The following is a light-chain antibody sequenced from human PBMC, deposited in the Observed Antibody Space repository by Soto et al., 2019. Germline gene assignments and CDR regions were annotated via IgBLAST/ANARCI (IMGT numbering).Light chain of an antibody. CDR3: QHYNSHSEA. Sequence: DIQMTQSPSTLSGSVGDRVTITCRASQTISSWLAWYQQKPGKAPKLLIYKASTLKSGVPSRFSGSGSGTEFNLTISSLQPDDFATYYCQHYNSHSEAFGQGTKVDIK. V-gene: IGKV1-5*03. CDR2: KAS. CDR1: QTISSW. J-gene: IGKJ1*01.